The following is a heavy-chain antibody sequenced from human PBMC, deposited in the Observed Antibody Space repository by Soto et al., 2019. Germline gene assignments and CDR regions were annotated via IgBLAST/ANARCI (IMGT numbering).Heavy chain of an antibody. CDR3: ARVFFFFCNGADRNQIYF. Sequence: ASVKLSWEASVYSFARYGISCGLQSPGQGLEWMGWISAYNGNTNYAQKLQCRVTMTTAPSTSTAYMELRSLRSADTTVYYCARVFFFFCNGADRNQIYF. D-gene: IGHD2-15*01. CDR2: ISAYNGNT. CDR1: VYSFARYG. J-gene: IGHJ1*01. V-gene: IGHV1-18*01.